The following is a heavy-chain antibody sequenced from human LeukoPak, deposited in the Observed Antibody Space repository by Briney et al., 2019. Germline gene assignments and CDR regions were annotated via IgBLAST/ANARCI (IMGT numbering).Heavy chain of an antibody. CDR1: GYTFTVYY. CDR3: ARDGDTPMVDFDY. D-gene: IGHD5-18*01. CDR2: INGNSGDT. Sequence: GASPKVSCKPSGYTFTVYYMYWVRQAPGQGLEWMGWINGNSGDTKYTQKFRGRVTMTRDTSINTVYMELSGLRSDDTAVYYCARDGDTPMVDFDYWGQGTLVTVSS. V-gene: IGHV1-2*02. J-gene: IGHJ4*02.